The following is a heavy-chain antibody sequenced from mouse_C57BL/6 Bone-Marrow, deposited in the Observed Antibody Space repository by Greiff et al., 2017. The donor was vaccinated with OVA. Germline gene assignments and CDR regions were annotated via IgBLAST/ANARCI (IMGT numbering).Heavy chain of an antibody. V-gene: IGHV1-55*01. Sequence: QVHVKQPGAELVKPGASVKMSCKASGYTFTSYWITWVKQRPGQGLEWIGDIYPGSGSTNYNEKFKSKATLTVDTSSSTAYMQLSSLTSEDSAVYYCAREGPPYYYFDYWGQGTTLTVSS. CDR3: AREGPPYYYFDY. J-gene: IGHJ2*01. CDR1: GYTFTSYW. CDR2: IYPGSGST. D-gene: IGHD2-10*01.